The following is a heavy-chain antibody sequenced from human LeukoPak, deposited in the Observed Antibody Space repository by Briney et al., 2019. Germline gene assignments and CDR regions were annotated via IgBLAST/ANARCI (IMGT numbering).Heavy chain of an antibody. D-gene: IGHD3-22*01. V-gene: IGHV3-30*03. J-gene: IGHJ6*02. CDR2: ISYDGSNK. Sequence: PGGSLRLSCAASGFTFSSYGMHWVRQAPGKGLEWVAVISYDGSNKYYADSVKGRFTISRDNSKNTLYLQMNSLRAEDTAVYYCARLITPRITMIVVVPPGMDVWGQGTTVTVSS. CDR3: ARLITPRITMIVVVPPGMDV. CDR1: GFTFSSYG.